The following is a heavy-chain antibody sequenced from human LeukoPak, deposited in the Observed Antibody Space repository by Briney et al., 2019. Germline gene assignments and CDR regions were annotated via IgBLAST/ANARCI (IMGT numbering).Heavy chain of an antibody. V-gene: IGHV4-59*01. CDR2: IYYSGNP. Sequence: PAETLSLTCSVSGGSFSSYYWTWIRQPPGKGLEWIGHIYYSGNPTYNPSLKSRLTISVDPSKNQFSPKVHSVTIADTAVYYCASLRGYAYGFDNWGQGTLVTVSS. CDR3: ASLRGYAYGFDN. CDR1: GGSFSSYY. D-gene: IGHD5-18*01. J-gene: IGHJ4*02.